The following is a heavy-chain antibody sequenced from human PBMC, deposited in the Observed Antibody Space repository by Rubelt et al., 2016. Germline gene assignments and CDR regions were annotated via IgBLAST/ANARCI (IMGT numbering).Heavy chain of an antibody. CDR2: SIPAVGTA. J-gene: IGHJ4*02. D-gene: IGHD4/OR15-4a*01. CDR1: GGTFSSYA. CDR3: ATTIAIRPYYFDY. Sequence: QVQLVQSGAEVKKPGSSVKVSCKASGGTFSSYAISWVRQAPGQGLEWMGGSIPAVGTANYAQKFQGTITMPAAASTGTASMALSSLSSESTSVYYCATTIAIRPYYFDYWGQGTLVTVSS. V-gene: IGHV1-69*01.